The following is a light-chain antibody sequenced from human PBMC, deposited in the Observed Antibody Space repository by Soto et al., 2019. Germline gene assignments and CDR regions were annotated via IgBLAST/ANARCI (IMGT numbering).Light chain of an antibody. CDR1: QTVGVR. J-gene: IGKJ1*01. CDR3: HQRQRWPRT. V-gene: IGKV3-11*01. Sequence: EIVLTQSPATLSASPGERATLSYRASQTVGVRLAWYQHNPGQAPRLLIYEASNRAAGVPGRFSGSGSGTDFTLTITRLEPEDFAFYYCHQRQRWPRTFGQGTKVDIK. CDR2: EAS.